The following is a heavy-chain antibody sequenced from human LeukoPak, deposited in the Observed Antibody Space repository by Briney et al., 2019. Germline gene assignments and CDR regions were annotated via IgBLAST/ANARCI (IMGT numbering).Heavy chain of an antibody. D-gene: IGHD3-9*01. V-gene: IGHV4-31*03. CDR3: ARARYDILTGPTDFDY. CDR1: GVSISSGGYY. J-gene: IGHJ4*02. Sequence: SQTLSLTCTVSGVSISSGGYYWRWIRQHPGKGLEWIGYIYCSGSTYYNPSLKSRVTISVDTSKNQFSLKLSSVTAADTAVYYCARARYDILTGPTDFDYWGQGTLVTVSS. CDR2: IYCSGST.